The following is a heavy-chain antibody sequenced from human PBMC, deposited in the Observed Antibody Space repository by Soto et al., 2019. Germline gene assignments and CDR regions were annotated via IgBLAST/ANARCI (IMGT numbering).Heavy chain of an antibody. Sequence: QVQLVESGGGLVKPGGSLRLSCAASGFTFNDYYMSWIRQAPGKGLEWVSYISSTSSYTNYADSVKGRFTISRDNAKNSLYLQMSSLRAEDTAVYYCARGGVGAAAGMLFVYWGQGTLVTVSS. CDR2: ISSTSSYT. CDR1: GFTFNDYY. CDR3: ARGGVGAAAGMLFVY. V-gene: IGHV3-11*05. D-gene: IGHD6-13*01. J-gene: IGHJ4*02.